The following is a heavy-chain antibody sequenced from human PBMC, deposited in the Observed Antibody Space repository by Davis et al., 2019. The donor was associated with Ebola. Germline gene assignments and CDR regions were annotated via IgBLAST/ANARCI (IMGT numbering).Heavy chain of an antibody. J-gene: IGHJ6*02. D-gene: IGHD4-11*01. CDR3: ATGYYSTHWGYYYGMDV. CDR1: GYTLTELS. V-gene: IGHV1-24*01. CDR2: FDPEDGET. Sequence: ASVKVSCKVSGYTLTELSMHWVRQAPGKGLEWMGGFDPEDGETIYAQKFQGRVTMTEDTSTDTAYMELSSLRSEDTAVYYCATGYYSTHWGYYYGMDVWGQGTTVTVSS.